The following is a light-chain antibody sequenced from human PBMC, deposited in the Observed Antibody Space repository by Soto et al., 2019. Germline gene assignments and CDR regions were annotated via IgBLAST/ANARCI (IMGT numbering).Light chain of an antibody. CDR1: SSDVGGYNY. Sequence: QSVLTQPASVSGSPGQSITISCTGTSSDVGGYNYVSWYQQHPGKAPKLMIYEVSNRPSGVSNRFSGSKSGNTASLTISGLQAEDEADYYCSSSTSSSTLFYVFGTGLKLTVL. J-gene: IGLJ1*01. V-gene: IGLV2-14*01. CDR2: EVS. CDR3: SSSTSSSTLFYV.